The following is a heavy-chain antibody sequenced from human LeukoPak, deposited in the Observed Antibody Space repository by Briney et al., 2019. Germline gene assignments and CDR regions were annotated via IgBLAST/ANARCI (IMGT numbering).Heavy chain of an antibody. Sequence: PGGSLRLSCAASGFTLSSYWMSWVRQAPGKGLEWVSAISGSGGSTYYADSVKGRFTISRDNPKNTLYLQMNSLRAEDTAVYYCARDLIVPVAMTGSGGYSTDYWGQGTLVTVSS. CDR2: ISGSGGST. D-gene: IGHD2-2*01. CDR3: ARDLIVPVAMTGSGGYSTDY. V-gene: IGHV3-23*01. CDR1: GFTLSSYW. J-gene: IGHJ4*02.